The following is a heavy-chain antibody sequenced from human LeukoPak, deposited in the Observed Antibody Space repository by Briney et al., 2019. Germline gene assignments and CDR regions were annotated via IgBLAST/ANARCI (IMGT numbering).Heavy chain of an antibody. Sequence: ASVKVSCKASGYTFTSYYMHWVRQAPGQGLEWMGIINPSGGSTSYAQKFQGRVTMTRDTSTSTVYMELWSLTSDDTAFYYCARESKSGYSDYWGQGTLVTVSS. J-gene: IGHJ4*02. CDR2: INPSGGST. CDR3: ARESKSGYSDY. CDR1: GYTFTSYY. D-gene: IGHD3-3*01. V-gene: IGHV1-46*01.